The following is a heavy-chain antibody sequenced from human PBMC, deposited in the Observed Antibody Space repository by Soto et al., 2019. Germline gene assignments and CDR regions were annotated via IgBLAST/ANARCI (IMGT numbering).Heavy chain of an antibody. Sequence: SGPTLVKPTQTLTLTCTFSGFSLSTSGVGVGWIRQPPGKALEWLALIYWNDDKRYSPSLKSRLTITKDTSKNQVVLTMTNMDPVDTATYYCAHANLSGTYYDFWSGYYTLERPSWFDPWGQGTLVTVSS. CDR3: AHANLSGTYYDFWSGYYTLERPSWFDP. J-gene: IGHJ5*02. CDR1: GFSLSTSGVG. D-gene: IGHD3-3*01. CDR2: IYWNDDK. V-gene: IGHV2-5*01.